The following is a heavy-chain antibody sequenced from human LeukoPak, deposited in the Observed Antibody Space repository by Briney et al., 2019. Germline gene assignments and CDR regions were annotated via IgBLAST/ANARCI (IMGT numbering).Heavy chain of an antibody. J-gene: IGHJ4*02. CDR1: GFTFSDYY. CDR3: AKGSGGSGSYSKYYFDY. D-gene: IGHD3-10*01. CDR2: ISGSGGTT. Sequence: PGGSLRLSCAASGFTFSDYYMSWIRQAPGKGLEWVSRISGSGGTTYYADSVKGRFTISRDNSKNSLYLQMNILRAEDTAVYYCAKGSGGSGSYSKYYFDYWGQGTLVTVSS. V-gene: IGHV3-23*01.